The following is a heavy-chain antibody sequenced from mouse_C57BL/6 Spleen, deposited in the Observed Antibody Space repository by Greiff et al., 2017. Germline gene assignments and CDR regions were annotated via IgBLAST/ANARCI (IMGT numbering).Heavy chain of an antibody. V-gene: IGHV1-18*01. Sequence: VQLKESGPELVKPGASVKIPCKASGYTFTDYNMDWVKQSHGKSLEWIGDINPNNGGTIYNQKFKGKATLTVDKSSSTAYMELRSLTSEDTAVYYCARAGGSTWYFDVWGTGTTVTVSS. CDR3: ARAGGSTWYFDV. CDR1: GYTFTDYN. D-gene: IGHD1-1*01. CDR2: INPNNGGT. J-gene: IGHJ1*03.